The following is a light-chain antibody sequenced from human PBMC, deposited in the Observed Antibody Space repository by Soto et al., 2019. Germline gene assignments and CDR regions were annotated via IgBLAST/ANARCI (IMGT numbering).Light chain of an antibody. V-gene: IGLV4-69*01. Sequence: QLVLTQSPSASASLGASVKLTCTLSSGHSSYAIAWHQQQPEKGPRNLMKLNSDGSHNKGDGIPDRFSGSSSGAERYLTISSLQSEDEADYYCQNWGPDFSVVFGGGTKLTVL. J-gene: IGLJ2*01. CDR3: QNWGPDFSVV. CDR1: SGHSSYA. CDR2: LNSDGSH.